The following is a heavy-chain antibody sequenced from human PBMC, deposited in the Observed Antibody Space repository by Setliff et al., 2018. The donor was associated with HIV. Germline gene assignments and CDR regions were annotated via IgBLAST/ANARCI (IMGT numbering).Heavy chain of an antibody. V-gene: IGHV1-18*01. J-gene: IGHJ4*02. Sequence: ASVKVSCKASGYMFTSYGIGWVRQAPGQGLEWMAWIGTYNGNTNYAPQFQGRVSVTTDTATSTVHMELRSLRSDDTAMYYCARDMDYSNPDYWGQGTLVTVTS. CDR2: IGTYNGNT. CDR1: GYMFTSYG. D-gene: IGHD4-4*01. CDR3: ARDMDYSNPDY.